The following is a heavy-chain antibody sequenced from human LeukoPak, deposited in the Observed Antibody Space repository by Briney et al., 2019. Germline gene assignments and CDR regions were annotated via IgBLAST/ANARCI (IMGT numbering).Heavy chain of an antibody. CDR1: GGTFSSYA. D-gene: IGHD2-2*02. CDR3: ARALLLGYCSSTSCYRSFDY. V-gene: IGHV1-69*13. J-gene: IGHJ4*02. CDR2: IIPIFGTA. Sequence: SVKVSCKASGGTFSSYAISWVRQAPGQGLEWMGGIIPIFGTANYAQKFQSRVTITADESTSTAYMELSSLRSEDTAVYYCARALLLGYCSSTSCYRSFDYWGQGTLVTVSS.